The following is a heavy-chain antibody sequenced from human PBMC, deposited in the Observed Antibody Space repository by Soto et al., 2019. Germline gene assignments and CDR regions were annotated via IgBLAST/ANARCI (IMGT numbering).Heavy chain of an antibody. CDR1: GYTFTGYY. CDR2: INPNSGGT. V-gene: IGHV1-2*02. CDR3: ARRYCSSTSCDHGMDV. D-gene: IGHD2-2*01. Sequence: ASVKVSCKASGYTFTGYYMHWVRQAPGQGPEWMGWINPNSGGTNYAQKFQGRVTMTRDTSISTAYMELSRLRSDDTAVYYCARRYCSSTSCDHGMDVWGQGXTVTVSS. J-gene: IGHJ6*02.